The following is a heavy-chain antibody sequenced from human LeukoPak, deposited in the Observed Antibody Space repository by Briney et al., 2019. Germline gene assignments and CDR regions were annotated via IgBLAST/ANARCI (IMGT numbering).Heavy chain of an antibody. CDR1: GFTFSSYA. D-gene: IGHD3-3*01. CDR3: AKVPTRFLEWLFDY. V-gene: IGHV3-23*01. J-gene: IGHJ4*02. CDR2: ISGSGGST. Sequence: GGSLRLSWAASGFTFSSYAMSWVRQAPGKGLEWVSAISGSGGSTYYADSVKGRFTISRDNSKNTLYLQMNSLRAEDTAVYYCAKVPTRFLEWLFDYWGQGTLVTVSS.